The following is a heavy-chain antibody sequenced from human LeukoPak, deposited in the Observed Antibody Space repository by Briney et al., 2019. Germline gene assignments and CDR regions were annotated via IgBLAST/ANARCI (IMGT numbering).Heavy chain of an antibody. V-gene: IGHV1-58*02. D-gene: IGHD6-19*01. Sequence: SVKVSCKASGYTFTGYYMHWVRQAPGQGLEWIGWIVVGSGNTNYAQKFQERVTITRDMSTSTAYMELSSLRSEDTAVYYCAADISLLNSGWYFFDYWGQGTLVTVSS. CDR3: AADISLLNSGWYFFDY. CDR2: IVVGSGNT. J-gene: IGHJ4*02. CDR1: GYTFTGYY.